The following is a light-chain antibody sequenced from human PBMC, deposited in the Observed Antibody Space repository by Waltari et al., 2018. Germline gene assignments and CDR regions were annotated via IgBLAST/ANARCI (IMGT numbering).Light chain of an antibody. V-gene: IGKV3-15*01. CDR3: QRHDDWPWT. Sequence: EVVMTQSPATLSMSSGARASISCRASQSVSNKLAWYQQKPGLAPRLLISDASTRATGIPARFSGSGSGTEFTLTISSLQSEDFAIYYCQRHDDWPWTFGQGTKVEIK. J-gene: IGKJ1*01. CDR2: DAS. CDR1: QSVSNK.